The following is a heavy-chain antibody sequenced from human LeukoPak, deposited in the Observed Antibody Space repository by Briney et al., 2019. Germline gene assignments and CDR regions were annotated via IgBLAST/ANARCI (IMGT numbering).Heavy chain of an antibody. CDR2: IKQDGSEK. D-gene: IGHD4-17*01. J-gene: IGHJ6*03. V-gene: IGHV3-7*01. CDR1: GFTFSSYW. CDR3: APPGVDSGLHMDV. Sequence: PGGSLRLSCAASGFTFSSYWMSWVRQAPGKGLEWVANIKQDGSEKYYVDSVKGRFTISRDNAKNSLYLQMNSLRAEDTAVYYCAPPGVDSGLHMDVWGKGTTVIVSS.